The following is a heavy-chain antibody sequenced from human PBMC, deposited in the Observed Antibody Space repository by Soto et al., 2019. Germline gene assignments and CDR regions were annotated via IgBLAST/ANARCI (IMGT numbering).Heavy chain of an antibody. CDR2: IYYSGST. Sequence: SETLSLTCTVSGGSISSGGYYWSWIRQHPGKGLEWIGYIYYSGSTYYKPSLKNRVTISVDTSKNHFSLKLSSVTAADTAVYYCASLTYIAAAGSPTYYFDYWGQGTLVTVS. V-gene: IGHV4-31*03. CDR3: ASLTYIAAAGSPTYYFDY. CDR1: GGSISSGGYY. D-gene: IGHD6-13*01. J-gene: IGHJ4*02.